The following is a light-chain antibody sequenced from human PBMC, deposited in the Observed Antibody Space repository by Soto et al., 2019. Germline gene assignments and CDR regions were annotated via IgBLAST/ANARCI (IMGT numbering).Light chain of an antibody. V-gene: IGKV3-20*01. CDR1: QSGSNID. CDR2: CAC. CDR3: QQYGSSGT. J-gene: IGKJ1*01. Sequence: ASQSGSNIDLARYKQKPGQAPRLLIYCACNSATGIPDRFSGSGSGTDFTLTISRLEPEDFAVYYCQQYGSSGTFGQGTKVDIK.